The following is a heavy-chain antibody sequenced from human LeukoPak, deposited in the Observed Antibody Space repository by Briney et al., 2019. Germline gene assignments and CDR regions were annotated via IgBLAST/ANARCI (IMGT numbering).Heavy chain of an antibody. CDR2: ISSSSSYI. CDR3: ARGRPFDP. V-gene: IGHV3-21*01. Sequence: GGSLRLSCAASGFTFGDYWMSWVRQAPGKGLEWVSSISSSSSYIYYADSVKGRFTISRDNAKNSLYLQMNSLRAEDTAVYYCARGRPFDPWGQGTLVTVSS. J-gene: IGHJ5*02. D-gene: IGHD6-25*01. CDR1: GFTFGDYW.